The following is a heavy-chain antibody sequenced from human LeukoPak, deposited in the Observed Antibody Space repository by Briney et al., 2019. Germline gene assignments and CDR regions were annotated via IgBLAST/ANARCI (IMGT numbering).Heavy chain of an antibody. CDR2: IYYSGST. CDR1: GXSISSSSYY. Sequence: PSETLSLTCTVSGXSISSSSYYWGWIRQAPGKGLEWVGSIYYSGSTYYNPSLKSRVTISVDTSKNQFSLKVSSVTAADTAVYFCARIVGVTVYFDYWGQGSLVTVSS. D-gene: IGHD1-26*01. J-gene: IGHJ4*02. V-gene: IGHV4-39*01. CDR3: ARIVGVTVYFDY.